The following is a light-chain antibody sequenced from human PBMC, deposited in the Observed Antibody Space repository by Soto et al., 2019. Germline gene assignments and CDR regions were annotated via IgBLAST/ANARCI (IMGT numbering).Light chain of an antibody. Sequence: SALTHPASVSASPGQSITISCTGTGSDIGAYNSVSWYQQHPGKAPKLIVFQVSFRPSAVSDRFSGSKSDNTASLTISGLQTEDGADYFCLSYTTSSTFVFGPGTKVTVL. J-gene: IGLJ1*01. V-gene: IGLV2-14*01. CDR2: QVS. CDR1: GSDIGAYNS. CDR3: LSYTTSSTFV.